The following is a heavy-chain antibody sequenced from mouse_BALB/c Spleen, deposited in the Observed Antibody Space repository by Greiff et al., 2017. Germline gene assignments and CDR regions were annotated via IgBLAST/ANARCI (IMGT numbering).Heavy chain of an antibody. CDR3: ARGITTAHYYAMDY. CDR2: INPYNGDT. Sequence: EVQLVESGPELVKPGASVKISCKASGYSFTGYFMNWVMQSHGKSLEWIGRINPYNGDTFYNQKFKGKATLTVDKSSSTAHMELRSLASEDSAVYYCARGITTAHYYAMDYWGQGTSVTVSS. V-gene: IGHV1-20*02. D-gene: IGHD1-2*01. CDR1: GYSFTGYF. J-gene: IGHJ4*01.